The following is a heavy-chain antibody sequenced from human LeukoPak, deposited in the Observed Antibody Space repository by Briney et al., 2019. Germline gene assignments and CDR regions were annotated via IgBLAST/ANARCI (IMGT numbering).Heavy chain of an antibody. CDR1: GFTFSSYA. CDR2: ISGSGGGT. Sequence: PGGSLGLSCAASGFTFSSYAMSSVRHAPGKGLEWVSAISGSGGGTSYADSVKGRFTISRDNSKNTLYLKMNSLRAEDTAVYYCAKWRYPKVIDPWGQGTLVTVSS. V-gene: IGHV3-23*01. CDR3: AKWRYPKVIDP. D-gene: IGHD3-9*01. J-gene: IGHJ5*02.